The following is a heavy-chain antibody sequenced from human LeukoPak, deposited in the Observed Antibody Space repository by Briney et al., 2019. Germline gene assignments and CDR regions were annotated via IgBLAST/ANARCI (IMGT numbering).Heavy chain of an antibody. V-gene: IGHV4-39*07. CDR3: ARGVYGSGEHYYYYYMDV. CDR2: INHSAST. Sequence: PSETLSLTCTVSGGSISSSGSYWGWILQPPGRGLEWFGEINHSASTNYTPSLKSRVTISVDTSKNQFSLKLSSVTAADTAVYYCARGVYGSGEHYYYYYMDVWGKGTTVTVSS. D-gene: IGHD3-10*01. J-gene: IGHJ6*03. CDR1: GGSISSSGSY.